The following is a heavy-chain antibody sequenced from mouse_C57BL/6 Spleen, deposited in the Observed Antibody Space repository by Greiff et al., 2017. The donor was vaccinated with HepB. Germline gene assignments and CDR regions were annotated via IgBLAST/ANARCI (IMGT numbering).Heavy chain of an antibody. V-gene: IGHV1-50*01. CDR2: IDPSDSYT. J-gene: IGHJ2*01. CDR1: GYTFTSYW. Sequence: QVHVKQPGAELVKPGASVKLSCKASGYTFTSYWMQWVKQRPGQGLEWIGEIDPSDSYTNYNQKFKGKATLTVDTSSSTAYMQLSSLTSEDSAVYYCARREYYFDYWGQGTTLTVSS. CDR3: ARREYYFDY.